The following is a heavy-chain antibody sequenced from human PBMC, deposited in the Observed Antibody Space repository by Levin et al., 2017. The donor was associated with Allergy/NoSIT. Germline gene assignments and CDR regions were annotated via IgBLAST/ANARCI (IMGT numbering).Heavy chain of an antibody. Sequence: GASVKVSCKASGGTFSSYAISWVRQAPGQGLEWMGGIIPIFGTANYAQKFQGRVTITADESTSTAYMELSSLRSEDTAVYYCAMVNGGYDYVVYWGQGTLVTVSS. V-gene: IGHV1-69*13. CDR2: IIPIFGTA. D-gene: IGHD5-12*01. CDR3: AMVNGGYDYVVY. J-gene: IGHJ4*02. CDR1: GGTFSSYA.